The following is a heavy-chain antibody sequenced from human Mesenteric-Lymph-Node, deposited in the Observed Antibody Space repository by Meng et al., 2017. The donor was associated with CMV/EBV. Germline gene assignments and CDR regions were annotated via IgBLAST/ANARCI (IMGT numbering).Heavy chain of an antibody. CDR3: AKSRSSTPGIVDD. V-gene: IGHV4-61*08. Sequence: QVPWQESGQGLGKPSATLSLTCIVSGVSVTSGAYHWSWIRQAPGKGLEWIGYIYGTGITIYNPSLKSRVTILLETSKNQFSLKLNSVTTADTAVYYCAKSRSSTPGIVDDWGQGTLVTVSS. CDR2: IYGTGIT. J-gene: IGHJ4*02. D-gene: IGHD2/OR15-2a*01. CDR1: GVSVTSGAYH.